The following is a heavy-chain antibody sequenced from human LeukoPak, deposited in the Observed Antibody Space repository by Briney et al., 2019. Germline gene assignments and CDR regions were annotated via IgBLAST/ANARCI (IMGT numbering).Heavy chain of an antibody. J-gene: IGHJ5*02. Sequence: GGSLRLSCAASGFTFSSYAMSWVRQAPGKGLEWVSYISSSSSYTNYADSVKGRFTISRDNAKNSLYLQMNSLRAEDTAVYYCARAVDYGYNWFDPWGQGTLVTVSS. V-gene: IGHV3-21*05. CDR1: GFTFSSYA. CDR3: ARAVDYGYNWFDP. CDR2: ISSSSSYT. D-gene: IGHD4-17*01.